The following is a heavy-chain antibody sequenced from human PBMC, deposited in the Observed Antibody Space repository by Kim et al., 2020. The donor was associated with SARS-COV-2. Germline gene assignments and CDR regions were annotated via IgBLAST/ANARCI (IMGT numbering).Heavy chain of an antibody. Sequence: GGSLRLSCAASGFTFSSYEMNWVRQAPVKGLEWVSYISSSGSTIYYADSVKGRFTISRDNAKNSLYLQMNSLRAEDTAVYYCARDKRNVLLWFGELGAYYYYGMDVWGQGTTVTVSS. D-gene: IGHD3-10*01. J-gene: IGHJ6*02. CDR2: ISSSGSTI. CDR3: ARDKRNVLLWFGELGAYYYYGMDV. V-gene: IGHV3-48*03. CDR1: GFTFSSYE.